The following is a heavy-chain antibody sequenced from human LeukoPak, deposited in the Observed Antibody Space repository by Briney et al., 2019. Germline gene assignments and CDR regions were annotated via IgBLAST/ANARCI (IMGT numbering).Heavy chain of an antibody. Sequence: GGSLRLSCEASSGFTFGNYDMHWLRQAPGKGLEWLSSIGISGDSSTYYAESVKGRFSISRDNAKNFLYLQMDRSRAEDTAVYYCARNRGYCDDTLCPKWFAPWGQGTLVIVSS. J-gene: IGHJ5*02. CDR3: ARNRGYCDDTLCPKWFAP. CDR2: IGISGDSST. V-gene: IGHV3-48*03. CDR1: GFTFGNYD. D-gene: IGHD2-15*01.